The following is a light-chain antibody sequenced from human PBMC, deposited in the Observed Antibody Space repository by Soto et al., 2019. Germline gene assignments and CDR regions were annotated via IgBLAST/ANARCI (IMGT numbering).Light chain of an antibody. CDR2: AAS. Sequence: EIVMTQSPATLSVYPGERATLSCRASQSVSTNSLAWYQQKPGQAPRLLMYAASSRATGIPDRFSGSGSGTDFSLTISRLEPEDFAVYYCQQYGSSVLTFGGGTKVDI. J-gene: IGKJ4*01. CDR3: QQYGSSVLT. CDR1: QSVSTNS. V-gene: IGKV3-20*01.